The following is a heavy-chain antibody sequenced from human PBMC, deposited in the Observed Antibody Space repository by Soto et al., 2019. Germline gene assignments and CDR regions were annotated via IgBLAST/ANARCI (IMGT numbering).Heavy chain of an antibody. Sequence: GGSLRLSCAASGFTFSSYGMHWVRQAPGRGLEWVAVIWYDGSNKYYADSVKGRFTISRDNSKNTLYLQMNSLRAEDTAVYYCARGGRVYSSSSYNWFDPWGQGTLVTVSS. CDR1: GFTFSSYG. J-gene: IGHJ5*02. CDR3: ARGGRVYSSSSYNWFDP. CDR2: IWYDGSNK. D-gene: IGHD6-6*01. V-gene: IGHV3-33*01.